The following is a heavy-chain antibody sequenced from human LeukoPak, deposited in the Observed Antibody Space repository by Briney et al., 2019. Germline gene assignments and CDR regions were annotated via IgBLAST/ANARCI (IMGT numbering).Heavy chain of an antibody. CDR1: GYTFTSYG. CDR3: ARGSTGRKTAAGTIAFDI. D-gene: IGHD6-13*01. V-gene: IGHV1-18*01. J-gene: IGHJ3*02. CDR2: ISAYNGNT. Sequence: ASVKVSCKASGYTFTSYGISWVRQAPGQELEWMGWISAYNGNTNYAQKLQGRVTMTTDTSTSTAYMELRSLRSDDTAVYYCARGSTGRKTAAGTIAFDIWGQGTMVTVSS.